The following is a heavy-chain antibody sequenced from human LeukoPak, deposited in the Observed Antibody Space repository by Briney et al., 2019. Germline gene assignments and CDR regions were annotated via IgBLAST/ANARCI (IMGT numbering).Heavy chain of an antibody. V-gene: IGHV1-2*02. D-gene: IGHD5-24*01. CDR2: INPNSGGT. Sequence: GASVKVSCKASGYTFTSYAMHWVRQAPGQGLEWMGWINPNSGGTNYAQKFQGRVTMTRDTSISTAYMELSRLRSDDTAVYYCARDAEGWLQFTFDIWGQGTMVTVSS. J-gene: IGHJ3*02. CDR1: GYTFTSYA. CDR3: ARDAEGWLQFTFDI.